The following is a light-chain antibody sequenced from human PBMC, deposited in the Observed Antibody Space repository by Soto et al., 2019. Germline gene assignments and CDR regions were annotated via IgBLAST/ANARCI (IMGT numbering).Light chain of an antibody. CDR2: EVS. Sequence: QSVLTQPPSASESPGQSVTISCTGTSSDIGAYIYVSWYQQHPGKAPKLMISEVSRRPSGVPERFSGSKSGNTASLTVSGLQADDEAHYYCSSYAGSNNVVFGTGTKVTVL. CDR3: SSYAGSNNVV. V-gene: IGLV2-8*01. CDR1: SSDIGAYIY. J-gene: IGLJ1*01.